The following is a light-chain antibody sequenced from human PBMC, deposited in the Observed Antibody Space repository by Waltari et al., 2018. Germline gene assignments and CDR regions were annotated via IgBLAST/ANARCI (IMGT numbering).Light chain of an antibody. CDR2: AAS. Sequence: DIVLTQSPGTLSLSPGETATLSCRASQSVSSNYLAVYQQKPGQAPSLLIYAASSRATGVPDRISGSGSGTDFTLTLSRLEPEDFAVYYCQQHGTSPYTFGQGTKLQIK. J-gene: IGKJ2*01. CDR3: QQHGTSPYT. CDR1: QSVSSNY. V-gene: IGKV3-20*01.